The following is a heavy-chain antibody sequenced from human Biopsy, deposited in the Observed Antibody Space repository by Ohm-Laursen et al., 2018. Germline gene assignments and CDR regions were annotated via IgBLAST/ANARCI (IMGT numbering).Heavy chain of an antibody. D-gene: IGHD6-19*01. CDR2: IWYDETNE. CDR3: ARGLSSGWYGYFDV. CDR1: GFTFGHYA. J-gene: IGHJ2*01. V-gene: IGHV3-33*04. Sequence: SLRLSCSASGFTFGHYAMHWVRQAPGKGLEWISLIWYDETNEDYADSVKGRFSISRDNSKNTLYLQINTLTLEDTAFYYCARGLSSGWYGYFDVWGRGTLVTVSS.